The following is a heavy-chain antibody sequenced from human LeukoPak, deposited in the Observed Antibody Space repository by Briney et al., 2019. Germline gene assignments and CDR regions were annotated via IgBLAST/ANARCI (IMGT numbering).Heavy chain of an antibody. D-gene: IGHD1-26*01. CDR2: ISEDGSKE. V-gene: IGHV3-30*18. CDR3: AKIRTLGAGDAFDI. CDR1: GFTFRTYR. J-gene: IGHJ3*02. Sequence: HGVSLRLSCAASGFTFRTYRMHGVRRLPGKGLEWVGSISEDGSKEFYTDSVRGRFTISRDNSKNTLYLQMNTLNSGDTAVYYCAKIRTLGAGDAFDIWGQGTMVTV.